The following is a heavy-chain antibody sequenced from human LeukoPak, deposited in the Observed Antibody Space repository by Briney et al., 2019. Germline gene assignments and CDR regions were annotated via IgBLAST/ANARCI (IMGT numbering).Heavy chain of an antibody. V-gene: IGHV3-20*04. D-gene: IGHD3-10*01. Sequence: GGSLRLSCAASGFTFDDYGMSWVRQAPGKGLERVSDINWIGGSTGYAESVKGRFTIFRDNAKNSLYLQMHSLRAEDTAFYYCARDVKTYTSGTYDYWGQGTLVTVSS. CDR1: GFTFDDYG. CDR3: ARDVKTYTSGTYDY. CDR2: INWIGGST. J-gene: IGHJ4*02.